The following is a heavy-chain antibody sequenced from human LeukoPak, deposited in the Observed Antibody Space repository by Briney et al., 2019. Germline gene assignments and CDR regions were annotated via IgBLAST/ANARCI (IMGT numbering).Heavy chain of an antibody. CDR2: IGGSGDKT. V-gene: IGHV3-23*01. J-gene: IGHJ4*02. Sequence: GRSLRLSCAASGFTFNRNAISWVRQAPGKGLEWVSTIGGSGDKTFYADSVKGRFTISRDNSKNMVHLQMNSLTGEDTALYYCVRRGDASSGWGDHDFWGQGALVTVSS. CDR3: VRRGDASSGWGDHDF. CDR1: GFTFNRNA. D-gene: IGHD6-19*01.